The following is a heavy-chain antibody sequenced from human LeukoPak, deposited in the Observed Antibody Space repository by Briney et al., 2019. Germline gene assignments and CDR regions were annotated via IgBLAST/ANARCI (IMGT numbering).Heavy chain of an antibody. CDR3: ARDLKWADAFDI. D-gene: IGHD1-26*01. V-gene: IGHV4-39*07. J-gene: IGHJ3*02. Sequence: SETLSLTCTVSAGSISSSSYYWGWIRQPPGKGMEWIGSIYYSGSTYYNPSLKSRVTLSVDTSKNQISLKLSSVTAADTAVYYCARDLKWADAFDIWGQGTMVTVSS. CDR2: IYYSGST. CDR1: AGSISSSSYY.